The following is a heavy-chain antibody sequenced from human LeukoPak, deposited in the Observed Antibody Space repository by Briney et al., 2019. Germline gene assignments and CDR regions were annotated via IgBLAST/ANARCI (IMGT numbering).Heavy chain of an antibody. D-gene: IGHD4-17*01. CDR1: GFSFSNFA. Sequence: GRSLRLSCAASGFSFSNFAMDWVRQAPGKGLEWLAIISYDGSIKYYADSVEGRFNISRDNSKKTWYLQINSLRTEDTAVYYCAKANYGDTHFDSWGQGTLVTVSS. CDR3: AKANYGDTHFDS. V-gene: IGHV3-30*18. CDR2: ISYDGSIK. J-gene: IGHJ4*02.